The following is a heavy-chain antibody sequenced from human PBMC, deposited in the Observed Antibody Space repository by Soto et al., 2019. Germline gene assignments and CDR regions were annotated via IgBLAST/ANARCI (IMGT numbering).Heavy chain of an antibody. CDR2: TYYRSKWYN. J-gene: IGHJ4*02. V-gene: IGHV6-1*01. Sequence: SQTPSLTCAISGDSVSSNSAAWNWIRQSPSRGLEWLGRTYYRSKWYNEYAVSVKSRITINSDTSKNQFSLQLNSVTPEVTAVYYYARAGTYSSSAIDYWGQGTLVTVSS. CDR1: GDSVSSNSAA. D-gene: IGHD6-6*01. CDR3: ARAGTYSSSAIDY.